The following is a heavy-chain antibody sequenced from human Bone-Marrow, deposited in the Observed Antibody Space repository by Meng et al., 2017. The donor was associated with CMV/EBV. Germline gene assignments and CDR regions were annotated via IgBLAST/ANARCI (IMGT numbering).Heavy chain of an antibody. Sequence: ASVNVSRKASGYTFTSHYMHWVRQAPGQGLEWTGIINPSGGSTSYAQKFQGRVTMTTDESTSTAYMELSSLRSEDTAVYYCAIDIVRWVDSSSWTWYYYGMDVWGQGTTVTVSS. V-gene: IGHV1-46*01. J-gene: IGHJ6*02. CDR3: AIDIVRWVDSSSWTWYYYGMDV. D-gene: IGHD6-13*01. CDR2: INPSGGST. CDR1: GYTFTSHY.